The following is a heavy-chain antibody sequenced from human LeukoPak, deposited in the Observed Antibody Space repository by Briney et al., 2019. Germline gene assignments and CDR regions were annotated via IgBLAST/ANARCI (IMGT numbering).Heavy chain of an antibody. Sequence: PGGSLTLSCTASDFTFSTYTKNWIRMAPAQGLEWVSSISSSRTYIYYADSVKGRFAMSRDNAKNSLYLQMNSLRAEDTALYFCARDSDYGDYFDHWGQGTLVTVSS. J-gene: IGHJ4*02. V-gene: IGHV3-21*06. CDR3: ARDSDYGDYFDH. CDR1: DFTFSTYT. D-gene: IGHD4-17*01. CDR2: ISSSRTYI.